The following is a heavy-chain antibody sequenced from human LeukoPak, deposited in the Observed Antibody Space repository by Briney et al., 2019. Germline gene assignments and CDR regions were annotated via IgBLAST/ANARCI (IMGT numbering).Heavy chain of an antibody. V-gene: IGHV3-9*01. D-gene: IGHD5-18*01. J-gene: IGHJ3*02. CDR2: ISWNSGSI. CDR3: ARGVRGYSDAFDI. CDR1: GFTFDDYA. Sequence: PGRSLRLSCAASGFTFDDYAMHWVRQAPGKGLEWVSGISWNSGSIGYADSVKGRFTVSRDNAKNSLYLQMNSLRAEDTALYYCARGVRGYSDAFDIWGQGTMVTVSS.